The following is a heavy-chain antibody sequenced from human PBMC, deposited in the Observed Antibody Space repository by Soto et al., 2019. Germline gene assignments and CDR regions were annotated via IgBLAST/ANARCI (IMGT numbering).Heavy chain of an antibody. J-gene: IGHJ6*02. V-gene: IGHV4-34*01. CDR2: INKSGST. CDR1: GHG. Sequence: GHGGSWISQKTGKGLEWIGEINKSGSTNYNPSLKSRVTISVYTSKSEFSLKLSSMTAADTAAYYSATGRGSSWYFSYYGMDVPGQGTTVTVSS. CDR3: ATGRGSSWYFSYYGMDV. D-gene: IGHD6-13*01.